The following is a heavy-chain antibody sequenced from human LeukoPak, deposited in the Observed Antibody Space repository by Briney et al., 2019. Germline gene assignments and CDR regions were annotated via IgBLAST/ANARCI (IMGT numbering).Heavy chain of an antibody. CDR1: AFTFSSYA. V-gene: IGHV3-23*01. CDR3: AKVNDYDSGSYYEY. CDR2: ISGSGGST. D-gene: IGHD3-22*01. J-gene: IGHJ4*02. Sequence: GGSLRLSCAASAFTFSSYAMSWVRQAPGKGLHWVSAISGSGGSTYYADSVKGRFTISRDNSKNTLFLQMNSLRAEDTAVYYCAKVNDYDSGSYYEYRGQGTLVTVSS.